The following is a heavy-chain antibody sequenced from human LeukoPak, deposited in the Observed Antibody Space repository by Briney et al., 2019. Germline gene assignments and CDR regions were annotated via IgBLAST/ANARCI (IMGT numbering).Heavy chain of an antibody. J-gene: IGHJ6*02. CDR1: GFTFSSYL. V-gene: IGHV3-21*01. CDR3: ARSGWSYYFGLDV. D-gene: IGHD6-19*01. Sequence: GGSLRLSCAASGFTFSSYLMNWVRQAPGKGLEWVSSIGTSSGNTNYGDSVKGRFTISRDNMKNSVHLQMNSLRAEDTAVYYCARSGWSYYFGLDVWGHGTTVTVSS. CDR2: IGTSSGNT.